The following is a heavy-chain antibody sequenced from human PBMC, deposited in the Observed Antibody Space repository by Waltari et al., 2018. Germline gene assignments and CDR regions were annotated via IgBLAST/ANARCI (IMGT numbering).Heavy chain of an antibody. J-gene: IGHJ4*02. V-gene: IGHV3-7*04. D-gene: IGHD6-13*01. Sequence: EVQLVESGGGLVQPGGSLRLSCAASGFTFRHYWMSWVRQAPGKGLEWVANIKEDGNEKYYGDSVKGRFTIARDNGMNAVYLQVNSLRVEDSAVYYCARENAGIASSGAPPALDYWGQGTLVTVFS. CDR3: ARENAGIASSGAPPALDY. CDR1: GFTFRHYW. CDR2: IKEDGNEK.